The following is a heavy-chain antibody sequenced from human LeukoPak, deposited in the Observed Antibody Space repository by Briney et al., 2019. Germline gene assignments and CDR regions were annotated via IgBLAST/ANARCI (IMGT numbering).Heavy chain of an antibody. CDR1: GFTFSSYA. CDR2: ISGSGGST. J-gene: IGHJ4*02. CDR3: AKRGAQYFFDY. Sequence: GGSLRLSCAASGFTFSSYAMSWVRQAPGKGLEWVSVISGSGGSTYSADSVKGRFTISRDNSKNTLYLQMSSLRVEDTAVYFCAKRGAQYFFDYWGQGTLVTVSS. V-gene: IGHV3-23*01. D-gene: IGHD1-26*01.